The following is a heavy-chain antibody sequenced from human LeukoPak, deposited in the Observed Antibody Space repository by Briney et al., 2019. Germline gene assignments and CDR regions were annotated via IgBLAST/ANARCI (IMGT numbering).Heavy chain of an antibody. CDR1: GYSFTSYW. J-gene: IGHJ3*01. CDR3: AGWAVTTFNDAFDL. Sequence: GESLKISGKGSGYSFTSYWIGWVRQMPGKGLEWMGIIYPGYSDTRYSPSFQGQVTISADKSISTAYLQWSSLKASDTAMYYCAGWAVTTFNDAFDLWGQGTMVTVSS. CDR2: IYPGYSDT. V-gene: IGHV5-51*01. D-gene: IGHD4-17*01.